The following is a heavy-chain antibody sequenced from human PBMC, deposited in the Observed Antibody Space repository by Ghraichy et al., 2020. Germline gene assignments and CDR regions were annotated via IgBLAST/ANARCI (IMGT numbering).Heavy chain of an antibody. CDR2: INHSGST. Sequence: SETLSLTCAVYGGSFSGYYWSWIRQPPGKGLDWIGEINHSGSTNYNPSLKSRVTISVDSSKNQFSLKLSSVTAADTAMYYCARDFWSGSDAFDIWGQGTMVTVSS. J-gene: IGHJ3*02. CDR1: GGSFSGYY. V-gene: IGHV4-34*01. CDR3: ARDFWSGSDAFDI. D-gene: IGHD3-3*01.